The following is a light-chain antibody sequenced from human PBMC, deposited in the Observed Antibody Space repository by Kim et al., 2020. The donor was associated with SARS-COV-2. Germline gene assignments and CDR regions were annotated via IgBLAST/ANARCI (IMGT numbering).Light chain of an antibody. CDR3: QESNSRT. CDR2: GAS. J-gene: IGKJ1*01. V-gene: IGKV1-39*01. CDR1: QSITSY. Sequence: LSASLGHRVTITSRESQSITSYINWYQQKLRKAPSLLIYGASRLQSGVPPRFIGSGSGTEFNLTISSLQPEDFATYYCQESNSRTFGQGTKVDIK.